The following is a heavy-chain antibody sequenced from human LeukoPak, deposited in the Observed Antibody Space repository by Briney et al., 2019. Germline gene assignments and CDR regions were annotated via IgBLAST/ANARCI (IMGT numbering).Heavy chain of an antibody. CDR1: GYTFTGYY. V-gene: IGHV1-2*02. CDR3: ARDARLGELSPLDY. Sequence: ASVKVSCKASGYTFTGYYVQWVRQAPGQGLEWVGWINPNTGGTNYADNFQGRVTMTRDTSMSTAYMELRSLRSDDTAVYYCARDARLGELSPLDYWGQGTLVTVSS. D-gene: IGHD3-16*02. CDR2: INPNTGGT. J-gene: IGHJ4*02.